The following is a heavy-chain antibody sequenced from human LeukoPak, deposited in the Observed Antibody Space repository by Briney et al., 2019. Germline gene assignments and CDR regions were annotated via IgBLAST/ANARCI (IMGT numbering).Heavy chain of an antibody. V-gene: IGHV3-7*05. CDR3: ARATTAFDY. CDR2: IKQDGSEE. D-gene: IGHD1-14*01. Sequence: QTGGSLRLSCAASGFTFSTYWMSWVRQAPGKGLEWVANIKQDGSEEYYVDSVKGRFTTSRDNAKNSLYLQMNSLRAEDTAVYYCARATTAFDYWGQGTLVTVSS. J-gene: IGHJ4*02. CDR1: GFTFSTYW.